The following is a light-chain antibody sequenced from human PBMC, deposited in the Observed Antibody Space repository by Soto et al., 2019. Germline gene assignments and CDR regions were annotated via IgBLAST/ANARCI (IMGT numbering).Light chain of an antibody. Sequence: DIKMTQSPSTLSASVGDRVTITCRASQSISSWLAWYQQKPGKAPKLLIYDASSLESGVPSRFSGSGSGTEFTLTISSLQPDDFATYYCQQYNNWPQTFGQGTKVDIK. CDR1: QSISSW. J-gene: IGKJ1*01. V-gene: IGKV1-5*01. CDR2: DAS. CDR3: QQYNNWPQT.